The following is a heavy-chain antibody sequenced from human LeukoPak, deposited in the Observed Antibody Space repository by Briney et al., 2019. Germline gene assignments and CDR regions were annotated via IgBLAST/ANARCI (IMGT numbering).Heavy chain of an antibody. CDR3: AGYSSSWYYFDY. J-gene: IGHJ4*02. Sequence: ASVKVSCKASGYTFTSYGISWVRQAPGQGLEWMGWISAYNGNTNYAQKLQGRVTMTTGTSTSTAYMELRSLRSDDTAVYYCAGYSSSWYYFDYWGQGTLVTVSS. CDR2: ISAYNGNT. CDR1: GYTFTSYG. V-gene: IGHV1-18*01. D-gene: IGHD6-13*01.